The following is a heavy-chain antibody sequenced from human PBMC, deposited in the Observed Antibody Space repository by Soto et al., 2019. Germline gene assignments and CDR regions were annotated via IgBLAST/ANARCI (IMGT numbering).Heavy chain of an antibody. V-gene: IGHV3-7*01. D-gene: IGHD6-19*01. J-gene: IGHJ3*02. CDR1: GFTFSNYW. CDR2: IKQDGSEE. CDR3: ARPLGWRDAFDI. Sequence: EGQLVEFGGGSVQPGGSKRLSCAASGFTFSNYWMSWVRQAPGKGLEWVANIKQDGSEEYYVDSVKGRFTISRDSAKNSVYLQMNSLRAEDTAVYYCARPLGWRDAFDIWGQGTMVTVSS.